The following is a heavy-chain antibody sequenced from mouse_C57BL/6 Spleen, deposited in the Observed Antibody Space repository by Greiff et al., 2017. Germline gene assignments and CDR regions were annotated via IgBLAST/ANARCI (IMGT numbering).Heavy chain of an antibody. V-gene: IGHV2-3*01. Sequence: VQLKESGPGLVAPSQSLSITCTVSGFSLTSYGVSWVRQPPGKGLAWLGVICGDRRTHYPSALISRLCIRTDNSTSQVFLKLNSLQTDDTATYYCAKGYYGSSYWYFDVWGTGTTVTVSS. CDR1: GFSLTSYG. D-gene: IGHD1-1*01. CDR3: AKGYYGSSYWYFDV. CDR2: ICGDRRT. J-gene: IGHJ1*03.